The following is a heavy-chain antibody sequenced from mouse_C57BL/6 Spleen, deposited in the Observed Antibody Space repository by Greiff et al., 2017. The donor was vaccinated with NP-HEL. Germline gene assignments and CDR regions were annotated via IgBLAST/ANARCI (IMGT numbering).Heavy chain of an antibody. CDR2: IDPSDSYT. CDR1: GYTFTSYW. V-gene: IGHV1-50*01. D-gene: IGHD1-1*01. Sequence: VQLQQPGAELVKPGASVKLSCKASGYTFTSYWMQWVKQRPGQGLEWIGEIDPSDSYTNYNQKFKGKATLTVDTSSSTAYMQLSSLTSEDSAVYYCARINYYGSSYRFAYWGQGTLVTVSA. CDR3: ARINYYGSSYRFAY. J-gene: IGHJ3*01.